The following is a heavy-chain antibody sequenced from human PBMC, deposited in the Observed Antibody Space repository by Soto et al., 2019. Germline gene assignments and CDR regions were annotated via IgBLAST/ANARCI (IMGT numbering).Heavy chain of an antibody. D-gene: IGHD4-17*01. CDR3: DRVHGDYGRYFDY. CDR1: GGSISSSVYS. CDR2: IYHRGNT. J-gene: IGHJ4*02. V-gene: IGHV4-30-2*01. Sequence: QLQLQESGSGLVKPSQTLSLTCAVSGGSISSSVYSWSWIRQPLGKGLEWVGYIYHRGNTYYNPARKNRVHTSADRSKNQCSRKLRFVTAADTDVYFCDRVHGDYGRYFDYWGQGALVTVSS.